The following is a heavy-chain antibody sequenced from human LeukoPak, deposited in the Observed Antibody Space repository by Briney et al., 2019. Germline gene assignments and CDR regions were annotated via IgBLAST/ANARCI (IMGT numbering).Heavy chain of an antibody. CDR2: IKTKTDGGTT. CDR1: GFTFSNAW. Sequence: GGSLRLSCAASGFTFSNAWMTWVRQAPGKGLEGVGRIKTKTDGGTTDYAAPVKGRFSISRDDSKNTLYLQMKSLKTEDTAVYYCTCRSPPLDYWGQGTLVTVSS. V-gene: IGHV3-15*01. CDR3: TCRSPPLDY. J-gene: IGHJ4*02.